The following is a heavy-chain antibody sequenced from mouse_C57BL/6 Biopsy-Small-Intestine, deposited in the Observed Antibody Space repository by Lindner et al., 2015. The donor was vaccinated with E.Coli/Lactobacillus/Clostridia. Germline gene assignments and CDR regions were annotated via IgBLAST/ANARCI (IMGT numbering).Heavy chain of an antibody. CDR3: ARREVYYFDY. CDR2: INPSTGTT. V-gene: IGHV1-42*01. CDR1: GYSFTGNH. J-gene: IGHJ2*01. Sequence: VQLQESGPELVKVWGFKCKISCRTSGYSFTGNHVNWVKQSPEKSLEWIGEINPSTGTTTFNQKFRAKATLTVDRSSSTAYIQFKSLTSEDSAVYYCARREVYYFDYWGQGTTLTVSS.